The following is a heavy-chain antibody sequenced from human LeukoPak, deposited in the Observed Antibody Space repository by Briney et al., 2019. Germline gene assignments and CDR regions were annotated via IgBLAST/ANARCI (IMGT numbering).Heavy chain of an antibody. CDR1: AGSISSYY. D-gene: IGHD6-19*01. J-gene: IGHJ4*02. CDR2: IYYSGST. Sequence: PSETLSLTCTVSAGSISSYYWSWIRQPPGKGLAWLGYIYYSGSTNYNPSLKSRVTISVDTSKNQFSLKLSSVTAADTAVYYCARVSRRYSSGWYPLYYFDYWGQGTLVTVSS. V-gene: IGHV4-59*01. CDR3: ARVSRRYSSGWYPLYYFDY.